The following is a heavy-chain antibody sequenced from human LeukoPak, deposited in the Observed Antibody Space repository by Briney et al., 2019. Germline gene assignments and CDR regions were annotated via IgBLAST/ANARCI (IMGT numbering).Heavy chain of an antibody. CDR3: AWQWPTLPGFDY. CDR2: ISAYNGNT. CDR1: GYTFTSYG. J-gene: IGHJ4*02. D-gene: IGHD6-19*01. V-gene: IGHV1-18*01. Sequence: ASVKVSCKASGYTFTSYGISWVRQAPGHGLEWMGWISAYNGNTNYAQKLQGRVTMTTDTSTSTAYMELRSLRSDDTAVYYCAWQWPTLPGFDYWGQGTLVTVSS.